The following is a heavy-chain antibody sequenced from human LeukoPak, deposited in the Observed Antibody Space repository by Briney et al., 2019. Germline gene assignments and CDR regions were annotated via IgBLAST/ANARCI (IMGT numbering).Heavy chain of an antibody. CDR1: GYTFTSYY. D-gene: IGHD2-2*01. Sequence: ASVKVSCKASGYTFTSYYMHWVRQGPGQRLERMGIINPSGGSTSYAQKFQGRVTMTRDMSTSTVYMELSSLRSEDTAVYYCARRGCSSTSCPYAYWGQGTLVTVSS. CDR3: ARRGCSSTSCPYAY. J-gene: IGHJ4*02. V-gene: IGHV1-46*01. CDR2: INPSGGST.